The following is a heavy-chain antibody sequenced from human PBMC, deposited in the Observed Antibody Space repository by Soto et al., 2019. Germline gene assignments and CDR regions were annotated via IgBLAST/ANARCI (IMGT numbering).Heavy chain of an antibody. CDR2: ISGSGGST. D-gene: IGHD1-26*01. CDR3: AKSLVGAIDFDY. Sequence: GGSLRLSCAASGFTFSSYAMSWVRQAPGKGLEWVSAISGSGGSTYYADSVKGRFTISRDNSKNTLYLQMNSLRTEDTAVYYCAKSLVGAIDFDYWGQGTLVTVSS. J-gene: IGHJ4*02. V-gene: IGHV3-23*01. CDR1: GFTFSSYA.